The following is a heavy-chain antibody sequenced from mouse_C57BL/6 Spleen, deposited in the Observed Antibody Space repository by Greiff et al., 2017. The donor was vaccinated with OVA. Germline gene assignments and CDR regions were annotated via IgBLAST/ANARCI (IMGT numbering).Heavy chain of an antibody. Sequence: QVQLQQPGAELVKPGASVKLSCKASGYTFTSYWMHWVKQRPGQGLEWIGMIHPNSGSTKYNEKFKSKATLTVDKSSSPAYMQLSSLTSEDSAVYYCARAGYDEGFAYWGQGTLVTVSA. J-gene: IGHJ3*01. CDR1: GYTFTSYW. CDR2: IHPNSGST. CDR3: ARAGYDEGFAY. V-gene: IGHV1-64*01. D-gene: IGHD2-2*01.